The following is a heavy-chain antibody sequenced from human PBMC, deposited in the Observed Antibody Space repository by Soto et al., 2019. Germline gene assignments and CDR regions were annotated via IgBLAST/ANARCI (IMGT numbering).Heavy chain of an antibody. CDR1: GGSFSGYY. CDR3: ARAGPPPLRAEFDP. CDR2: INHSGST. D-gene: IGHD5-12*01. V-gene: IGHV4-34*01. Sequence: PSETLSLTCAVYGGSFSGYYWSWIRQPPGKGLEWIGEINHSGSTNYNPSLKSRVTISVDTSKNQFSLKLSSVTAADTAVYYCARAGPPPLRAEFDPWGQGTLVTVSS. J-gene: IGHJ5*02.